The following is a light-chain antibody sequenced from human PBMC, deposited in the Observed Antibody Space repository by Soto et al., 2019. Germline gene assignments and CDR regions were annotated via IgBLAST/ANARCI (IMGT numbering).Light chain of an antibody. Sequence: QSVLTQPRSVSGSPGQSVTISCTGTSSDVGGYNYVSWYQQHPGKAPKLMIFDVTKRPSGVPVRFSGSKSGNTASLTISGLQAEDEADYYCCSYAGSYTKLFGGGTKVTVL. J-gene: IGLJ2*01. CDR1: SSDVGGYNY. CDR2: DVT. CDR3: CSYAGSYTKL. V-gene: IGLV2-11*01.